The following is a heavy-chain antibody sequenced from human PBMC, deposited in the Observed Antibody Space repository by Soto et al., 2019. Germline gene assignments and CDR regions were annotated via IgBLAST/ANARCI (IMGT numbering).Heavy chain of an antibody. Sequence: GGSLRLSCAASGFTVKSYTMSWVRQVPGKGLEWVSSIIGSDGSTYYADSVKGRFTISRDNSKNTLYLQMNSLRAEDTAVYYCAKARCSTSNCYVPDYWGQGALVTVSS. CDR1: GFTVKSYT. CDR2: IIGSDGST. D-gene: IGHD1-1*01. J-gene: IGHJ4*02. V-gene: IGHV3-23*01. CDR3: AKARCSTSNCYVPDY.